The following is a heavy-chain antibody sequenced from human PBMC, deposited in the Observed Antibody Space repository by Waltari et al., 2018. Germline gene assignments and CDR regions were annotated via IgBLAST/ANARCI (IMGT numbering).Heavy chain of an antibody. Sequence: QVQLVESGGGVVQPGRSLRLSCAASGFTFSSYAMHWVRQAPGKGLEWVAVISYDGSNKYYADSVKGRFTISRDKSKNTLYLQMNSLRAEDTAVYYCARPHGGVRDAFDIWGQGTMVTVSS. CDR3: ARPHGGVRDAFDI. J-gene: IGHJ3*02. CDR1: GFTFSSYA. CDR2: ISYDGSNK. D-gene: IGHD3-16*01. V-gene: IGHV3-30-3*01.